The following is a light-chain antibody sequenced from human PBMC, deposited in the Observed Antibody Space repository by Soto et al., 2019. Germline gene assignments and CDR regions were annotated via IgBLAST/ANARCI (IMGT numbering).Light chain of an antibody. CDR3: QQYNDWPLT. V-gene: IGKV3-15*01. CDR1: QSVNSN. J-gene: IGKJ4*01. Sequence: KVMTQSPATLSVSPGERATLSCRASQSVNSNLAWYQQKPGQAPRLLLYGASTRAIGIPARFSGSASGTEFTLTISSLQSVDSAVYYCQQYNDWPLTFGGGTKVEI. CDR2: GAS.